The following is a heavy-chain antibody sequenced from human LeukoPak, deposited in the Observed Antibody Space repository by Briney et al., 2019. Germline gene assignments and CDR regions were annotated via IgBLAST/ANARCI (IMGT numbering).Heavy chain of an antibody. CDR2: MNPNSGNA. CDR1: GYTFSSYD. D-gene: IGHD2-2*02. J-gene: IGHJ4*02. CDR3: ARGTPYCSSASCYNY. V-gene: IGHV1-8*01. Sequence: ASVKVSCKASGYTFSSYDINWVQQAPGQGLEWMGWMNPNSGNAGFAQKFQGRVTMTRDTSITTAYMELSGLRSEDTAIYYCARGTPYCSSASCYNYWGQGTLVTVSS.